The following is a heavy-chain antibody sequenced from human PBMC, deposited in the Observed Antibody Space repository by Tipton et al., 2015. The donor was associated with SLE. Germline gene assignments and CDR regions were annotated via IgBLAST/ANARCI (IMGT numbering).Heavy chain of an antibody. Sequence: TLSLTCTVSGGSISRSNYYWGWIRQPPGKGLEWIGTVYYSGSTYSNPSLKSRVTISEDTSKNQFSLKLSSVTAADRAVYYCARENGEVTTSDAFDIWGQGTMVTVSS. CDR1: GGSISRSNYY. V-gene: IGHV4-39*07. J-gene: IGHJ3*02. CDR2: VYYSGST. D-gene: IGHD4-17*01. CDR3: ARENGEVTTSDAFDI.